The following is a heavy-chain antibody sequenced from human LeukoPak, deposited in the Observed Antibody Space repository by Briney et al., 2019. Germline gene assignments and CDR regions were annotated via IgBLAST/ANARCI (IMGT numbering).Heavy chain of an antibody. CDR2: VSADGST. D-gene: IGHD1-1*01. J-gene: IGHJ5*02. CDR1: GGSINSYY. Sequence: SETLSLTCTVSGGSINSYYWNWIRQPAGKGLEWVGRVSADGSTNYNPSLKSRVTLSVDKSKNQFSLKLNSVTAPDTAVYFWARAGPGTANFDPWGQGSLVTVSS. CDR3: ARAGPGTANFDP. V-gene: IGHV4-4*07.